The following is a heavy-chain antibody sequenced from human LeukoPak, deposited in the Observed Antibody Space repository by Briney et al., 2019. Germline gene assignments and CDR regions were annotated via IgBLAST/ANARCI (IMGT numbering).Heavy chain of an antibody. CDR1: GGTFSSYA. V-gene: IGHV1-69*05. CDR3: AVRRDIVVVPAALPGWFDP. Sequence: RASVKVSCKASGGTFSSYAISWVRQARAKGLEWRGGIISIFGTANYAQKFQGRVTITTDESTSTAYMELSSLRSEDTAVYYCAVRRDIVVVPAALPGWFDPWGQGTLVTVSS. D-gene: IGHD2-2*01. J-gene: IGHJ5*02. CDR2: IISIFGTA.